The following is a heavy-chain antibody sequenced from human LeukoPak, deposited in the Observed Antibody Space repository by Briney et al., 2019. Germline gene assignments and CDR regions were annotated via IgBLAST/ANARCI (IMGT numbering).Heavy chain of an antibody. CDR3: ARGGSGYDSFDY. J-gene: IGHJ4*02. V-gene: IGHV4-61*08. Sequence: SETLSLTCTVSGGSISSSGYYWGWIRQPPGKGLEWIGYISYSGNTNYNPSLKSRVTISVDTSKNQFSLKLSSVTAADTAVYFCARGGSGYDSFDYWGQGTLVTVSS. CDR2: ISYSGNT. D-gene: IGHD5-12*01. CDR1: GGSISSSGYY.